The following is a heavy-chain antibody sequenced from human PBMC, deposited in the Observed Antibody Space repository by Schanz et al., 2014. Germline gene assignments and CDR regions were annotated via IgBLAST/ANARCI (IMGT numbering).Heavy chain of an antibody. CDR1: GFTFSNYW. V-gene: IGHV3-74*02. CDR2: IDADGNST. J-gene: IGHJ4*02. D-gene: IGHD1-26*01. Sequence: EVQLVESGGGLVQPGGSLRLSCAASGFTFSNYWIHWVRQAPGKGLVWVSRIDADGNSTSYADSVKGRFTISRDNAKNSLYLQMNSLRAEDTAVYYYFGGSHSDYWGQGTLVTVSS. CDR3: FGGSHSDY.